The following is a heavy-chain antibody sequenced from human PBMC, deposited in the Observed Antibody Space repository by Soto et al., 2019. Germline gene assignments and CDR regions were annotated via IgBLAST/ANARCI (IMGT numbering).Heavy chain of an antibody. V-gene: IGHV1-46*01. CDR1: GYTFTSYY. J-gene: IGHJ4*02. D-gene: IGHD3-22*01. Sequence: VASVKVSCKASGYTFTSYYMHWVRQAPGQGLEWMGIINPSGGSTSYAQKFQGRVTMTRDTSTSTVYMELSSLRSEDTAVYYCTTYYYDSSGYTSFDYWGQGTLVTVSS. CDR2: INPSGGST. CDR3: TTYYYDSSGYTSFDY.